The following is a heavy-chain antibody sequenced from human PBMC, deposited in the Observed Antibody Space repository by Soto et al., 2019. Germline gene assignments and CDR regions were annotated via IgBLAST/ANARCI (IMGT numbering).Heavy chain of an antibody. CDR2: IYYSGST. Sequence: PSETLSLTCTVSGGSISSSSYYWGWIRQPPGKGLEWIGSIYYSGSTYYNPSLKSRVTISVDTSKNQFSLKLSSVTAADTAVYYCARLYYYDSSGYSNWGQGTLVTVSS. D-gene: IGHD3-22*01. J-gene: IGHJ4*02. CDR3: ARLYYYDSSGYSN. CDR1: GGSISSSSYY. V-gene: IGHV4-39*07.